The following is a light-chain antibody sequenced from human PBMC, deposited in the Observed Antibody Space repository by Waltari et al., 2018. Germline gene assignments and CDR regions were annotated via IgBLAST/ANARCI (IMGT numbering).Light chain of an antibody. CDR2: DAS. J-gene: IGKJ1*01. V-gene: IGKV1-33*01. Sequence: DIQMTQSPSSLSASVGDSVTITCQASQDINNYLNWYQQRPGKAPKLLIYDASNLETGVPSRFSGSGSGTDFTFTISSLQPEDVATYYCQQYENFPWTFGQGTKVEVK. CDR3: QQYENFPWT. CDR1: QDINNY.